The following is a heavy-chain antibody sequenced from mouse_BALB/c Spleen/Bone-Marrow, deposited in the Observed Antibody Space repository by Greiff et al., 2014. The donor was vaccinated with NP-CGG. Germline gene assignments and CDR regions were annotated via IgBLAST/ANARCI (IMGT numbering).Heavy chain of an antibody. Sequence: QVQLQQSGAELVRPGASVKLSCKTSGYIFTSYWIHWIKQRSGQGLEWIARIYPGTGSNYYNEKFKGKATLTADKSSSTAYMQLSSLKSEDCAVYFCARTSNPAMDYWGQGTSVTVSS. CDR3: ARTSNPAMDY. CDR1: GYIFTSYW. V-gene: IGHV1S132*01. J-gene: IGHJ4*01. D-gene: IGHD2-5*01. CDR2: IYPGTGSN.